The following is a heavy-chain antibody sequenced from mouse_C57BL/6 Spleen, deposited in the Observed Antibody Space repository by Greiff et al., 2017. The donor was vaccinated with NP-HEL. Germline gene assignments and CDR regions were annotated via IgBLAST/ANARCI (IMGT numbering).Heavy chain of an antibody. D-gene: IGHD1-1*01. CDR2: IYPGDGDT. Sequence: VQGVESGPELVKPGASVKISCKASGYAFSSSWMNWVKQRPGKGLEWIGRIYPGDGDTNYNGKFKGKATLTADKSSSTAYMQLSSLTSEDSAVYFCARHYGSSIDYWGQGTTLTVSS. CDR3: ARHYGSSIDY. CDR1: GYAFSSSW. V-gene: IGHV1-82*01. J-gene: IGHJ2*01.